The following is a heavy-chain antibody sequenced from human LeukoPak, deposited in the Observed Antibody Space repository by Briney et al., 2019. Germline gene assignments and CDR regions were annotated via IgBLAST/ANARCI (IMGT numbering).Heavy chain of an antibody. Sequence: SVKVSCKASGGTFINYAISWVRQAPGQGREGMGGIIPLFGTAKYAQRFQGRVTITAEESTSTAYMALSSLRSEDTAIYYCARARIPFALVIPWDYWGQGTLVTVSS. CDR1: GGTFINYA. CDR2: IIPLFGTA. D-gene: IGHD3/OR15-3a*01. CDR3: ARARIPFALVIPWDY. V-gene: IGHV1-69*13. J-gene: IGHJ4*02.